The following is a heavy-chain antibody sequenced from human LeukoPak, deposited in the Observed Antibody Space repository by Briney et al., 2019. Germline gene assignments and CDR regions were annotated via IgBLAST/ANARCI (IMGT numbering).Heavy chain of an antibody. Sequence: GGSLRLSCAASGFTVSSNYMSWVRQAPGKGLEWVSVIYSGGSTYYADSVKGRFTISRANSKTTLYLQMNSLRAEDTAVYYCAREKAGRLRYYYYYYMDVWGKGTTVTVSS. J-gene: IGHJ6*03. CDR3: AREKAGRLRYYYYYYMDV. CDR2: IYSGGST. V-gene: IGHV3-53*01. D-gene: IGHD4-17*01. CDR1: GFTVSSNY.